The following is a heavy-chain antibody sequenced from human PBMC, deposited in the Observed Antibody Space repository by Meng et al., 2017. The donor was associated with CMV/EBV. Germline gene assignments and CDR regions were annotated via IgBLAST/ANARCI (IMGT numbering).Heavy chain of an antibody. V-gene: IGHV4-61*01. CDR1: GGSVSSGSYY. CDR3: ARDRRLSRYYYGMDV. D-gene: IGHD2-21*02. CDR2: IYYSGST. Sequence: SETLSLTCTVSGGSVSSGSYYWSWIRQPPGKGLEWIGYIYYSGSTNYNPSLKSRVTISVDTSKDQFSLKLGSVTAADTAVYYCARDRRLSRYYYGMDVWGQGTTVTVSS. J-gene: IGHJ6*02.